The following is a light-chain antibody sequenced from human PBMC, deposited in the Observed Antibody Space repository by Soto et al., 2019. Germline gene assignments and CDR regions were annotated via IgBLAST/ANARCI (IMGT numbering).Light chain of an antibody. CDR1: SSDVGAYKY. Sequence: QSALTQPASVSGSPGQSITISCNGTSSDVGAYKYVSWYQKHPGKAPKLIIYEVSNRPSGVSNRFSGSKSGNTASLTISGLQAEDESDYYCSSYTSRSHVLFGGGTKLTVL. CDR3: SSYTSRSHVL. V-gene: IGLV2-14*01. CDR2: EVS. J-gene: IGLJ2*01.